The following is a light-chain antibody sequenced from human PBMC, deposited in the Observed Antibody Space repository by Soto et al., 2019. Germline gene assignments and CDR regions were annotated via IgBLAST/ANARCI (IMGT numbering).Light chain of an antibody. CDR2: DVT. J-gene: IGLJ2*01. CDR1: SSDVGDYNY. V-gene: IGLV2-14*03. Sequence: QSALTQPASVSGSPGQSITISCTGTSSDVGDYNYVSWYQHHPGKAPKLMIYDVTNRPSGVSNRFSGSKSGNTASLTISGLQAEDEADYYCSSYTSSSTVVFGGGTKLTLL. CDR3: SSYTSSSTVV.